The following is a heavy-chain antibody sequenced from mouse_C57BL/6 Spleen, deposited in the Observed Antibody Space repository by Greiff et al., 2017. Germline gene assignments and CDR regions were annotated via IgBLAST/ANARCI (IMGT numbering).Heavy chain of an antibody. D-gene: IGHD3-2*02. CDR2: IYPGSGST. CDR1: GYTFTSYW. CDR3: ARVRDSSGYYAMDY. Sequence: VQLQQPGAELVKPGASVKMSCKASGYTFTSYWITWVKQRPGQGLEWIRDIYPGSGSTNYNEKFKSKATLTVDTSSSTAYMQLSSLTSEDSAVYYCARVRDSSGYYAMDYWGQGTSVTVSS. V-gene: IGHV1-55*01. J-gene: IGHJ4*01.